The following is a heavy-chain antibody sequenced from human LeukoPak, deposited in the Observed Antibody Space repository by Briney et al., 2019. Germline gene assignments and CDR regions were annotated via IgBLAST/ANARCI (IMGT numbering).Heavy chain of an antibody. CDR3: AKDSRPWGSYRYRGLLDAFDI. J-gene: IGHJ3*02. Sequence: GASVKVSCKASGYTFTSYDINWVRQATGQGLEWMGWMNPNSGNTGYAQKFQGRVTMTRNTSISTAYMELSSLRSEDTAVYYCAKDSRPWGSYRYRGLLDAFDIWGQGTMVTVSS. D-gene: IGHD3-16*02. CDR2: MNPNSGNT. CDR1: GYTFTSYD. V-gene: IGHV1-8*01.